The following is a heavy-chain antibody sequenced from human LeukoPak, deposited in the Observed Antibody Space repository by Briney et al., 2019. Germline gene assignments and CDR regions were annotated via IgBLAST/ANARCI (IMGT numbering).Heavy chain of an antibody. CDR1: GYTFSNYY. CDR2: INSSGGST. J-gene: IGHJ4*02. Sequence: ASVKVSCKASGYTFSNYYMHWVRQAPGQGLEWMGIINSSGGSTTYAHKFQGRVTMTRDTSTSTVYMDLSSLRSEDTAMYYCARAVAATFDYWGQGTLVTVSS. V-gene: IGHV1-46*01. CDR3: ARAVAATFDY. D-gene: IGHD6-19*01.